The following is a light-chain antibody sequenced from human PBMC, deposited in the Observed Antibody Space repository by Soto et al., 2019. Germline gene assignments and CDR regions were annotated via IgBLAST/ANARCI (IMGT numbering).Light chain of an antibody. J-gene: IGKJ3*01. Sequence: EIVLTQSPGTLSLSPGETATLSCRASQTVNSDYLAWFQQRPGQAPRLLIFATSRRATDIPDRFSGSGSGTDFALTISRLEPEDFGVYYCQQYGDSPLTSGPGTKVDIK. CDR2: ATS. CDR1: QTVNSDY. V-gene: IGKV3-20*01. CDR3: QQYGDSPLT.